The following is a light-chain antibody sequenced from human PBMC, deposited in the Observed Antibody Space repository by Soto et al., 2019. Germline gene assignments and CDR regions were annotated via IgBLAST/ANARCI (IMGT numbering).Light chain of an antibody. CDR1: SSDVGGYTY. CDR2: EVS. V-gene: IGLV2-14*01. CDR3: SSYTRSTWV. Sequence: QSALTQPASVSGSPGQSITISCTGTSSDVGGYTYVSWYQQHPGKAPKLMIYEVSNRPSGVSNRFSGSKSGNTASLTISGLQAEDEADYYCSSYTRSTWVFGGGTKVTVL. J-gene: IGLJ3*02.